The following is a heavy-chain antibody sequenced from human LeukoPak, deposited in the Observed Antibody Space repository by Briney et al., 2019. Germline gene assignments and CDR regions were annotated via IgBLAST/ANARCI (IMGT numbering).Heavy chain of an antibody. Sequence: SETLSLTCTVSGGSISSYYWSWIRQPPGKGLEWIGYIYYSGSTNYNPSLKSRVTISVGTSKNQFSLKLSSVTAADTAVYYCARDRWAAAGFDAFDIWGQGTMVTVSS. D-gene: IGHD6-13*01. V-gene: IGHV4-59*01. CDR3: ARDRWAAAGFDAFDI. CDR2: IYYSGST. CDR1: GGSISSYY. J-gene: IGHJ3*02.